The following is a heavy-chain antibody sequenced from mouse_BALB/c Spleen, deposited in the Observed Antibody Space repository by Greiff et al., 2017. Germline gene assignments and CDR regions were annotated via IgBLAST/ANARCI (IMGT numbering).Heavy chain of an antibody. Sequence: VQRVESGPELVKPGASVKISCKASGYTFTDYYINWVKQKPGQGLEWIGWIYPGSGNTKYNEKFKGKATLTVDTSSSTAYMQLSSLTSEDTAVYFCARGNYGYDVNAMDYWGQGTSVTVSS. CDR3: ARGNYGYDVNAMDY. V-gene: IGHV1-84*02. CDR2: IYPGSGNT. J-gene: IGHJ4*01. CDR1: GYTFTDYY. D-gene: IGHD2-2*01.